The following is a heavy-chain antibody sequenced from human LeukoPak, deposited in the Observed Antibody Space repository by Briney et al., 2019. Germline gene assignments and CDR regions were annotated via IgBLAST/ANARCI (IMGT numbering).Heavy chain of an antibody. CDR2: IYPGDSDT. D-gene: IGHD2-2*01. CDR3: ARRYCSSTTCRGDFDY. CDR1: GYSFTTYW. Sequence: GESLKISCKGSGYSFTTYWIAWVRQMPGKGLEWVGIIYPGDSDTRYSPSFQGQVTISADKSINTAYLQCSSLKASDTAIYYCARRYCSSTTCRGDFDYWGQGTLVTVSS. V-gene: IGHV5-51*01. J-gene: IGHJ4*02.